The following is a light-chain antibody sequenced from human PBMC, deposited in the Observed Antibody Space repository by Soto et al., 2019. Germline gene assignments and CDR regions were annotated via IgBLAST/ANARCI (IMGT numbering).Light chain of an antibody. CDR3: CSYAGRTTWV. V-gene: IGLV2-23*01. J-gene: IGLJ3*02. CDR2: ESS. CDR1: NSDVGSYDR. Sequence: QSVLTQPASVSGSPGQSITISCTGTNSDVGSYDRVSWYQQYPGKAPKVMIYESSKRPSGVSNRFSGSKSGNTASLTISGLQAEDEADYYCCSYAGRTTWVFGGGTKLTVL.